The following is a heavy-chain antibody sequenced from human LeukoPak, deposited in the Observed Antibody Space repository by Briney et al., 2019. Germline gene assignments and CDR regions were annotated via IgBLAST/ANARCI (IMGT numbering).Heavy chain of an antibody. J-gene: IGHJ4*02. Sequence: QPGGSLRLSCAASGFTFSNYAMSWVRQAPGKGLEWISGISGSGASTYYAYSVTGRFTISRDNSRNTLYLQMNSLRGDDTAVYYCAKDVGKWESLHFFDYWGQGTLVTVSS. CDR2: ISGSGAST. V-gene: IGHV3-23*01. D-gene: IGHD1-26*01. CDR3: AKDVGKWESLHFFDY. CDR1: GFTFSNYA.